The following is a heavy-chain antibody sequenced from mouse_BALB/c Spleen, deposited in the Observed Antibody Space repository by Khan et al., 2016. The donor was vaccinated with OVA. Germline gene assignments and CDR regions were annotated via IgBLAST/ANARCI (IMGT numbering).Heavy chain of an antibody. J-gene: IGHJ3*01. D-gene: IGHD1-2*01. CDR1: GYSFTDYY. CDR3: ARRNYFGYTFAY. CDR2: ISPGSGDT. Sequence: QVQLQQSGAELARPGASVKLSCKASGYSFTDYYINWVKQRTGQGLEWIGEISPGSGDTYYNEKFKGKATLTADKSSSTAYMQLSCLTAEASAVYCCARRNYFGYTFAYWGQGTLVTVSA. V-gene: IGHV1-77*01.